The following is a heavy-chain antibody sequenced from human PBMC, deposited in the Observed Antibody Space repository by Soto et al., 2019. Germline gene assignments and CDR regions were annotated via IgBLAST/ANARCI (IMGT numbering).Heavy chain of an antibody. CDR2: INHSGST. V-gene: IGHV4-34*01. CDR1: GGSFSGYY. CDR3: ARYSGYEGLRFDP. J-gene: IGHJ5*02. Sequence: PSETLSLTCAVYGGSFSGYYWSWIRQPPGKGLEWIGEINHSGSTNYNPSLKSRVTISVDTSKNQFSLKLSSVTAADTAVYYCARYSGYEGLRFDPWGQGTLVTVSS. D-gene: IGHD5-12*01.